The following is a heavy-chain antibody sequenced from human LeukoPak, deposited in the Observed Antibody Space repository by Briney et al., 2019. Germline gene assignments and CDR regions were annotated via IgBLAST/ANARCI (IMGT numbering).Heavy chain of an antibody. CDR3: ARGGSSLSAFDI. Sequence: GGSLRLSCAASGFTFSSNYRSWVRQAPGKGLEWVASIYSGGSTFYTDSVKGRVTISIDNSKNTLSLKMNSLTAADTAVYYCARGGSSLSAFDIWGQGKMVTVSS. J-gene: IGHJ3*02. CDR1: GFTFSSNY. V-gene: IGHV3-53*01. D-gene: IGHD1-26*01. CDR2: IYSGGST.